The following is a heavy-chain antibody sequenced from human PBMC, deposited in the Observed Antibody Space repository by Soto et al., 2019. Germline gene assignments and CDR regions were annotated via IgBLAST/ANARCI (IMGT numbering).Heavy chain of an antibody. J-gene: IGHJ4*02. D-gene: IGHD1-26*01. CDR3: ARGAGARKELEYYFDY. V-gene: IGHV5-10-1*04. CDR2: VYPSDSHT. Sequence: GESLKISCQGSGFSLSSYWITWVRQMPGKGLEWMGRVYPSDSHTNYSPSFQGQVTISADKSISTAYLQWSSLKASDTAMYYCARGAGARKELEYYFDYWGQGTLVTVSS. CDR1: GFSLSSYW.